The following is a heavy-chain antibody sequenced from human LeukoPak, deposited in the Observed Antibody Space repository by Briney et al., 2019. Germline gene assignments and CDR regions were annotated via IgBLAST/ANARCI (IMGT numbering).Heavy chain of an antibody. Sequence: GGSLRLSCAASGFRFSNFAMSSVRQAPGKGLEWVSLIIGSSGDTLYADSVKGRFTISRDISKNRLYLQMNSLRAEDTALYYCAKGAYDYIEMGYFDDWGQGTLVTVSS. V-gene: IGHV3-23*01. CDR3: AKGAYDYIEMGYFDD. D-gene: IGHD5-12*01. CDR2: IIGSSGDT. J-gene: IGHJ4*02. CDR1: GFRFSNFA.